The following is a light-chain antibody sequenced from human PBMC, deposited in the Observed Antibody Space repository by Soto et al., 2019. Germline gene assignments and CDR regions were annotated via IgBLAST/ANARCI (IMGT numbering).Light chain of an antibody. CDR3: GSWDSSLSAYV. Sequence: QSVLTQPPSVSAAPGQKVTISCSGSSSNIGGNSVSWYQQLPGTAPKLLIYDDNKRRSWIPDRFSGSKSGTSATLGITGFQTGDEADYYCGSWDSSLSAYVFGTGTKVTVL. CDR1: SSNIGGNS. CDR2: DDN. V-gene: IGLV1-51*01. J-gene: IGLJ1*01.